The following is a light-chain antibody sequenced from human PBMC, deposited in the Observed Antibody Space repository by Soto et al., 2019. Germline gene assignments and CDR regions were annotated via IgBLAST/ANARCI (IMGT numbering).Light chain of an antibody. CDR1: QSISSW. J-gene: IGKJ2*01. V-gene: IGKV1-5*01. Sequence: DIQMTQSPSTLSASVGDRVTITCRASQSISSWLAWYQQKPGKAPKLLIYDASSLESGVPSRFSGSGSGTEFTLTISSLQPDDFATYYCQQYNSSPVNFGQGTKLEIK. CDR3: QQYNSSPVN. CDR2: DAS.